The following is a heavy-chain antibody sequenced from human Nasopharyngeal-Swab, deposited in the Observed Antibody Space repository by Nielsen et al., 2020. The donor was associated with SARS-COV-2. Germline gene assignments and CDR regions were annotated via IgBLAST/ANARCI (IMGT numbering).Heavy chain of an antibody. V-gene: IGHV5-51*01. D-gene: IGHD5-18*01. Sequence: GESLKISCKGSGYIFTYYWIGWVRQMPGKGLEWVGIIYSGDSDTRYSPSFQGQVTISADKSISTAYLQWSSLKASDTAMYCCARSAANDAFDIWGQGTMVTVSS. CDR3: ARSAANDAFDI. CDR1: GYIFTYYW. CDR2: IYSGDSDT. J-gene: IGHJ3*02.